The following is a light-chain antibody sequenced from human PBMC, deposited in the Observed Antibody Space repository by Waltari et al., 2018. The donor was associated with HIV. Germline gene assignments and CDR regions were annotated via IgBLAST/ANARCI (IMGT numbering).Light chain of an antibody. V-gene: IGLV2-8*01. Sequence: QPALTQPPSASGSPGQSVTISCTGTSSDVGGYNFVSWYQQHPGKAPKLMIFEVTKRPSGVPARFSGSKTGNTASLTVSGLQADDEADYYCSSYAGSNNLVFGGGTKLTVL. CDR2: EVT. CDR1: SSDVGGYNF. J-gene: IGLJ2*01. CDR3: SSYAGSNNLV.